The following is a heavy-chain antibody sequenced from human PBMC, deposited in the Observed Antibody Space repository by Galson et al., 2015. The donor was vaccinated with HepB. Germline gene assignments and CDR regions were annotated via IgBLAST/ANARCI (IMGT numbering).Heavy chain of an antibody. V-gene: IGHV3-30-3*01. D-gene: IGHD1-26*01. CDR2: ISYDGSNK. CDR1: GFTFSSYA. CDR3: ARVDGGSYYAATYYFDY. Sequence: LRLSCAASGFTFSSYAMHWVRQAPGEGLEWVAVISYDGSNKYYADSVKGRFTISRDNSKNTLYLQMNSLRAEDTAVYYCARVDGGSYYAATYYFDYWGQGTLVTVSS. J-gene: IGHJ4*02.